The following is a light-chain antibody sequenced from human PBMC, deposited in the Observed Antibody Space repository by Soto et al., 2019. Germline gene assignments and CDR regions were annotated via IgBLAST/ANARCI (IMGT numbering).Light chain of an antibody. CDR3: AAWDDSLKGVV. CDR1: SSNIGSNT. Sequence: QSVLTQPPSASGTPGQRVTSSCSGSSSNIGSNTVNWYQQLPGPAPKLLIYTINQRPSGVPDRFSGSRSGTSASLAISGLQSEDEAHYYCAAWDDSLKGVVFGGGTKLTVL. CDR2: TIN. V-gene: IGLV1-44*01. J-gene: IGLJ3*02.